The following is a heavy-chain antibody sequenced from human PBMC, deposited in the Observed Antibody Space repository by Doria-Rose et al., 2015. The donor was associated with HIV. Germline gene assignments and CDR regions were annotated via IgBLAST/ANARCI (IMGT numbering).Heavy chain of an antibody. CDR2: IKEDGSEK. CDR1: GFIFTKYW. Sequence: VQLQESGGGLVQPGGSLRLSCAASGFIFTKYWMTWVRQAPGKGLEWVANIKEDGSEKHYVDSVKGRFTVSRDSAKTSLYLQMNSLRAEDTAVYYCARGSYARESWGQGTLVIVSS. V-gene: IGHV3-7*05. CDR3: ARGSYARES. J-gene: IGHJ5*02. D-gene: IGHD2-2*01.